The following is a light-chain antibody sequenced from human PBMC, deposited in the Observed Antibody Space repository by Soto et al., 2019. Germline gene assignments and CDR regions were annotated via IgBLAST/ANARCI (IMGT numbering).Light chain of an antibody. Sequence: DIQLTQSPSTLSASLGYRVTITFRASQSISSWLAWYQHKPGKAPNLLIYDASSLQGGVPSRFSGSGSGTGFTLTISSLQPEDFATYYCQKYNSYSRTFGQGTKVDIK. J-gene: IGKJ1*01. V-gene: IGKV1-5*01. CDR3: QKYNSYSRT. CDR2: DAS. CDR1: QSISSW.